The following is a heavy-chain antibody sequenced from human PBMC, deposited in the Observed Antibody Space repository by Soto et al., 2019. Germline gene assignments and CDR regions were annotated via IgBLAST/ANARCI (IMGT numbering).Heavy chain of an antibody. D-gene: IGHD3-10*01. J-gene: IGHJ6*02. Sequence: PSETLSLTCTVSGASVSSYFWSWVRQPPGKGLEWIGYIYNSGRTNYNPSLKSRVTISLDTSDNDFSLRLTSLTAADTAVYYCERVPSGSSSGHGLDVWGQGTKVT. CDR1: GASVSSYF. CDR3: ERVPSGSSSGHGLDV. V-gene: IGHV4-59*02. CDR2: IYNSGRT.